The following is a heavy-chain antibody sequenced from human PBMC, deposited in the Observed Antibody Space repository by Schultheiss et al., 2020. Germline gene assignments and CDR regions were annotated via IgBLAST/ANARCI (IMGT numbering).Heavy chain of an antibody. Sequence: GGSLRLSCAASGFTFDDYAMHWVRQAPGKGLEWVSGISWNSGSIGYADSVKGRFTISRDNAKNSLYLQMNSLRAEDTAVYYCARDQDSRSPTRDDAFDIWGQGTMVTVSS. V-gene: IGHV3-9*01. CDR2: ISWNSGSI. D-gene: IGHD6-13*01. CDR1: GFTFDDYA. CDR3: ARDQDSRSPTRDDAFDI. J-gene: IGHJ3*02.